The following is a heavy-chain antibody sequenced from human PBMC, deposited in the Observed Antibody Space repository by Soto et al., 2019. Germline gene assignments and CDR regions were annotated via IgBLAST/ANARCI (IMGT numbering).Heavy chain of an antibody. D-gene: IGHD1-26*01. Sequence: EVQLVQSGAEVEKPGESLKISCKGSGYSFSNYWIGWVRQMPGKGLEWMGIIYPGDSDIRYSPSFQGQVTISADTSTSTAFLQWSSLKASDTGMYYCARRRGSGSDYHYNYGMGVWGQGTTVTVSS. CDR1: GYSFSNYW. CDR3: ARRRGSGSDYHYNYGMGV. J-gene: IGHJ6*02. V-gene: IGHV5-51*01. CDR2: IYPGDSDI.